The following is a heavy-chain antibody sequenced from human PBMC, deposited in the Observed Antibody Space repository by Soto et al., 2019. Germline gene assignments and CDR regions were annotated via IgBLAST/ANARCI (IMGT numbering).Heavy chain of an antibody. CDR3: ARSQGSSTSLEIYYYYYYGMDV. V-gene: IGHV1-69*01. D-gene: IGHD2-2*01. CDR2: IIPITATA. J-gene: IGHJ6*02. Sequence: QVQLVQSGAEVKKPGSSVKVSCKASGGTCGSYAISWVRQAPGQGLEWMGGIIPITATANYAQKFQGRVTITADESTSTASMQLSSLRSEDTAVYYCARSQGSSTSLEIYYYYYYGMDVWGQGTTVTVSS. CDR1: GGTCGSYA.